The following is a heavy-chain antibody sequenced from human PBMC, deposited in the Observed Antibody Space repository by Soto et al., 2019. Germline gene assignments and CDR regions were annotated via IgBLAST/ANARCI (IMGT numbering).Heavy chain of an antibody. D-gene: IGHD3-10*01. CDR3: PSSTYVLLWFGPFDY. Sequence: PSETLSLTCTVSGGSVSSGSYYWSWIRQPPGKGLEWIGYIYYSGSTNYNPPLKSRVTISVDTSKNQFSLKLSSVTAADTAVYYCPSSTYVLLWFGPFDYWGQGTLVTVSS. V-gene: IGHV4-61*01. CDR1: GGSVSSGSYY. J-gene: IGHJ4*02. CDR2: IYYSGST.